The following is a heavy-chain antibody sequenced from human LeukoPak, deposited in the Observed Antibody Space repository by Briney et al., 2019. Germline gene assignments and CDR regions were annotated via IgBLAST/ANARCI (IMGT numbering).Heavy chain of an antibody. D-gene: IGHD3-10*02. V-gene: IGHV3-48*03. J-gene: IGHJ6*04. CDR1: GFTFSSYE. CDR2: ISSSAYTI. Sequence: GSLRLSCAASGFTFSSYEMNWVRQAPGQGLEWVSHISSSAYTIYYADSVKGRFTISRDNAKNSLYLQMNSLRAADTAVYYCAELGITMIGGVWGKGTTVTISS. CDR3: AELGITMIGGV.